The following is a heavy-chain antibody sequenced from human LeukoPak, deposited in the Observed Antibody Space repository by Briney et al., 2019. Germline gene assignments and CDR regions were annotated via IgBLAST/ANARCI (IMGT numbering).Heavy chain of an antibody. CDR3: ARGTYYYDSSGYSTFDY. CDR2: INHSGST. Sequence: PSETLSLTCAVYGGSFSGYYWSWVRQPPGKGLEWIGEINHSGSTNYNPSLKSRVTISVDTSKNQFSLKLSSVTAADTAVYYCARGTYYYDSSGYSTFDYWGQGTLVTVS. CDR1: GGSFSGYY. J-gene: IGHJ4*02. V-gene: IGHV4-34*01. D-gene: IGHD3-22*01.